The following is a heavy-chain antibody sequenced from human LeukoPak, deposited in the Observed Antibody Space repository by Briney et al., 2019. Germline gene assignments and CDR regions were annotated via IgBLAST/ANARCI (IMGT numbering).Heavy chain of an antibody. CDR3: ARRVIESGVISERNWFDP. J-gene: IGHJ5*02. CDR2: IHYTGRT. Sequence: PSETLSLTCTVSGDSISSYFWSWIRQPPGKGLEWIGSIHYTGRTNYNPSLKSRVTISVDTTTNQFSLKLSSVTAADTAVYYCARRVIESGVISERNWFDPWGQGTLVTVSS. D-gene: IGHD3-3*02. V-gene: IGHV4-59*08. CDR1: GDSISSYF.